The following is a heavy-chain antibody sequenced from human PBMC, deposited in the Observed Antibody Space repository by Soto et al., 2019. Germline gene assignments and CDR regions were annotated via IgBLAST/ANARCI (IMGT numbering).Heavy chain of an antibody. V-gene: IGHV1-18*04. CDR3: ARDRGMEQWLRPLTFYSYDYGMDA. J-gene: IGHJ6*02. D-gene: IGHD6-19*01. CDR2: ISAYNGNT. CDR1: GYTFTSYG. Sequence: ASVKVSCNASGYTFTSYGISWVRQAPGQGLEWMGWISAYNGNTNYAQKLQGRVTMTTDTSTSTAYMGLRSLRSDDPAVYYCARDRGMEQWLRPLTFYSYDYGMDAWGQGKTVTVSS.